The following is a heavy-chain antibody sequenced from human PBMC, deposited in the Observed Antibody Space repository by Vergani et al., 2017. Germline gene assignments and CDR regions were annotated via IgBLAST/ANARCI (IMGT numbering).Heavy chain of an antibody. D-gene: IGHD2-15*01. CDR3: AREADCSGGSCYPLFDY. CDR1: GFTFSSYA. CDR2: ISYDGSNK. V-gene: IGHV3-30-3*01. Sequence: QVQLVESGGGVVQPGRSLRLSCAASGFTFSSYAMHWVRQAPGKGLEWVAVISYDGSNKYYADSVKGRFTISRDNSKNMLYLQMNSLRAEDTAVYYCAREADCSGGSCYPLFDYWGQGTLVTVSS. J-gene: IGHJ4*02.